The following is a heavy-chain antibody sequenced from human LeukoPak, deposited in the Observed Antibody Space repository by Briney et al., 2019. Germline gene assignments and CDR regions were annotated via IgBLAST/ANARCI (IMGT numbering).Heavy chain of an antibody. CDR2: ISTSGSSI. J-gene: IGHJ6*03. Sequence: GGSLRLSCVASGFTFSDYYMSWIRQAPGKGLEWVSYISTSGSSIYDADSVKGRFTISRDNSKNTLYLQMNSLRAEDTAVYYCAAGSNYYYYYMDVWGKGTTVTVSS. CDR1: GFTFSDYY. D-gene: IGHD6-25*01. CDR3: AAGSNYYYYYMDV. V-gene: IGHV3-11*01.